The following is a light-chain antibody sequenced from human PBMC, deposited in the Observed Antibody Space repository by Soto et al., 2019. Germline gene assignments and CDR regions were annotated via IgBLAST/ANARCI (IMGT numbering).Light chain of an antibody. V-gene: IGKV3-11*01. CDR3: QQYKNWPL. Sequence: EIVLTQSPATLSLSPGERATLSCRASQSVSSYLAWYQQKPGQAPRLLIYDASNRATGIPARFSGSGSGTDFTLTISSLEPEDFAVYYCQQYKNWPLFGQGTKVDIK. J-gene: IGKJ1*01. CDR1: QSVSSY. CDR2: DAS.